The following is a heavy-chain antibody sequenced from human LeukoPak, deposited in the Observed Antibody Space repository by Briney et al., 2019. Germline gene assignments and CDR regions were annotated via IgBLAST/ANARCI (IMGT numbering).Heavy chain of an antibody. V-gene: IGHV4-4*07. J-gene: IGHJ6*02. CDR1: GVSINLYY. CDR2: MYAGGST. CDR3: ARDNNGSPPKLYSMDV. Sequence: SETLSLTCAVSGVSINLYYWNWIRQPAGKGLEWIWRMYAGGSTNYNPSLKSRVTMSVDTSKNLFFLNLDSVTAADTAVYFCARDNNGSPPKLYSMDVWGQGTTVTVSS. D-gene: IGHD5-24*01.